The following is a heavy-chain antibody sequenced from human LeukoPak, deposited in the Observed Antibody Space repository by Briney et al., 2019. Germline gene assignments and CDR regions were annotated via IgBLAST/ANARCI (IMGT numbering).Heavy chain of an antibody. CDR2: VSGRDTST. CDR3: AKWGVYDVLTGYYDSDY. V-gene: IGHV3-23*01. CDR1: GFTFSNYA. Sequence: GASLRLSCAASGFTFSNYAMSWVRQAPGKGLEWVSAVSGRDTSTYYADSVKGRFTISRDNSKNTLYLQMNSLRAEDTAIYYCAKWGVYDVLTGYYDSDYWGQGTLVTVSS. J-gene: IGHJ4*02. D-gene: IGHD3-9*01.